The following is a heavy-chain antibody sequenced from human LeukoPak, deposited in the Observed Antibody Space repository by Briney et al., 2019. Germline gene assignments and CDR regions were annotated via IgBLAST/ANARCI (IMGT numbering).Heavy chain of an antibody. Sequence: ASVKVSCKASGGTFSSYAISWVRQAPGQGLEWMGGIIPIFGTANYAQKFQGRVTITADESTSTAYMELSSLRSEDTAVYCCARDWGRSGSYGYYWGQGTLVTVSS. D-gene: IGHD3-10*01. J-gene: IGHJ4*02. CDR2: IIPIFGTA. CDR1: GGTFSSYA. CDR3: ARDWGRSGSYGYY. V-gene: IGHV1-69*13.